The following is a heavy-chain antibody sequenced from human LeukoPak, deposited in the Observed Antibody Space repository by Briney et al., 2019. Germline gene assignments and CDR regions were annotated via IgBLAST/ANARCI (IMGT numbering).Heavy chain of an antibody. V-gene: IGHV3-30*18. CDR2: ISYDGNNK. J-gene: IGHJ4*02. Sequence: GGSLRLSCAASGCTFSNYGMHWVRQAPGKGLEWVAHISYDGNNKYYADFVKGRFTISRDNSKNTLFLQMNSLRAEDTAVYYCAKGGEVSSWYKRLKLYFDYWGQGTLVTVSS. D-gene: IGHD6-13*01. CDR1: GCTFSNYG. CDR3: AKGGEVSSWYKRLKLYFDY.